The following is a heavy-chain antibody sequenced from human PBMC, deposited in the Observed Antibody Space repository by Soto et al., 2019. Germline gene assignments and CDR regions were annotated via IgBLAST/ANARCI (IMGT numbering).Heavy chain of an antibody. D-gene: IGHD5-12*01. CDR2: IYYGGSNK. Sequence: SGGSLSLSCAASGFTFSSYAMHWVRQAPGKGLEWVAVIYYGGSNKYNADSVKNRFAISRDNSKTTLDLQMNSLGAEDKAVDYGTRDPYETYYYGMDLWGQGTTVTVSS. CDR1: GFTFSSYA. CDR3: TRDPYETYYYGMDL. V-gene: IGHV3-30*09. J-gene: IGHJ6*02.